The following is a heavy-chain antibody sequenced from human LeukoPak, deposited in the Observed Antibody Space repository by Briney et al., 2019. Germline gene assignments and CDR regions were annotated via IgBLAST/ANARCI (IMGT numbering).Heavy chain of an antibody. CDR3: AKGGPYSDSSQSWFAP. Sequence: GGSLRLSCAASGFRFSNYAMSWVRQAPGKGLEWVSSIRGSGGSTNYADSVKGRFTISRDNSKNTLSLQMNSLRAEDTALYYCAKGGPYSDSSQSWFAPWGQGTLVTVSS. D-gene: IGHD6-13*01. CDR1: GFRFSNYA. J-gene: IGHJ5*02. V-gene: IGHV3-23*01. CDR2: IRGSGGST.